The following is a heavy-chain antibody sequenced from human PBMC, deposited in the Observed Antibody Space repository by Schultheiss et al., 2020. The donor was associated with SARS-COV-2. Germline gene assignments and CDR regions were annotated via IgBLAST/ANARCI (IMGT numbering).Heavy chain of an antibody. J-gene: IGHJ3*02. Sequence: ESLKISCTVSGGSISSYYWSWIRQPPGKGLEWIGYIYYSGSTNYNPSLKSRVTISVDTSKNQFSLKLSSVTAADTAVYYCARDSFPNDAFDIWGQGTMVTVSS. CDR2: IYYSGST. D-gene: IGHD2/OR15-2a*01. CDR1: GGSISSYY. CDR3: ARDSFPNDAFDI. V-gene: IGHV4-59*01.